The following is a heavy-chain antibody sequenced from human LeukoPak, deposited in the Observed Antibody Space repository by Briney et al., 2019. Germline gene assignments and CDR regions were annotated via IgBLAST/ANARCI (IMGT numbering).Heavy chain of an antibody. CDR1: GFTFSSYS. CDR2: ISSSSSYI. J-gene: IGHJ3*02. D-gene: IGHD2-15*01. V-gene: IGHV3-21*01. Sequence: GGSLRLSCAASGFTFSSYSMKWVRQAPGKGLEWVSSISSSSSYIYYADSVKGRFTISRDNAKNSLYLQMNSLRAEDTAVYYCARNIVVVAPGAFDIWGQGTMVTVSS. CDR3: ARNIVVVAPGAFDI.